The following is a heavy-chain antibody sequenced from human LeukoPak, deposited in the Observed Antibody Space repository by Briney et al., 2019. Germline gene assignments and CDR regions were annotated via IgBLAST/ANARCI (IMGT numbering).Heavy chain of an antibody. D-gene: IGHD6-19*01. Sequence: PGGSLRLSCAPSGFIVSTNYMIWVRQAPGKGREWVSVIYSVGGTYYADSVRGRFTISRDNSKNMLYLQMNSLRAEDTAVYYCARDTPAGDFEYWGQGTLVTVSS. V-gene: IGHV3-53*01. CDR1: GFIVSTNY. J-gene: IGHJ4*02. CDR2: IYSVGGT. CDR3: ARDTPAGDFEY.